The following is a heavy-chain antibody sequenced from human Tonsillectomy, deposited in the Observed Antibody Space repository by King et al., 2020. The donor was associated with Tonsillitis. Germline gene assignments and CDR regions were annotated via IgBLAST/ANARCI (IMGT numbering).Heavy chain of an antibody. D-gene: IGHD6-19*01. CDR3: TGAVAGQFDF. V-gene: IGHV3-73*02. Sequence: VQLVESGGGLVQPGGSLKLSCAASGFTFSGSTMHWVRQASGKGLEWVGRLRSKANSYATPYAASVKGRFTISRDDSKNTAYLQLNSRKTEDTAVYYCTGAVAGQFDFWGQGTLVTVSS. CDR2: LRSKANSYAT. CDR1: GFTFSGST. J-gene: IGHJ4*02.